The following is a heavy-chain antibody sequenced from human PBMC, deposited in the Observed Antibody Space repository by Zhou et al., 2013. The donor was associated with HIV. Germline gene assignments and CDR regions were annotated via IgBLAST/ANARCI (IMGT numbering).Heavy chain of an antibody. V-gene: IGHV1-69*14. CDR1: GGTFTSYA. CDR2: IIPIFGTT. D-gene: IGHD5-18*01. Sequence: QVQLVQSGAEVKKPGSSVKVFCKASGGTFTSYAISWVRQAPGQGLEWMGGIIPIFGTTNYAQKFQGRVTMTEDTSTDTAYMELSSLRYGDTAVYFCARARGYGADYYYYGMDVVGPRDHGHRLL. J-gene: IGHJ6*02. CDR3: ARARGYGADYYYYGMDV.